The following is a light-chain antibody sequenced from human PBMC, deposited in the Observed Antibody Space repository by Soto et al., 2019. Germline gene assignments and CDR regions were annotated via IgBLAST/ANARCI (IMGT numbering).Light chain of an antibody. CDR1: QSVSSS. CDR2: DAS. V-gene: IGKV3-11*01. Sequence: EIVLTQGPATLSLSPGERATLSCRASQSVSSSLAWYQQKPGQAPRLLIYDASNRATGIPARFSGSGFGTDFTLTISSLEPEDFAVYYCQQSSNWPPITFGQGTRLEIK. CDR3: QQSSNWPPIT. J-gene: IGKJ5*01.